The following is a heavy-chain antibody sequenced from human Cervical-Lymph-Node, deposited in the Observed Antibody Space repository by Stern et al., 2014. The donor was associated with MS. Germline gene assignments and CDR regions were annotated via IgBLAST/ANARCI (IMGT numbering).Heavy chain of an antibody. CDR3: ARGIAARPNWFDP. Sequence: EVQLVESGGGLVKPGGSLRLSCAASGFTFSSYSMNWVRQALGKGLEWVSSISSSSSYIYYADSVKGRFTISRDNAKNSLYLQMNSLRAEDTAVYYCARGIAARPNWFDPWGQGTLVTVSS. D-gene: IGHD6-6*01. CDR2: ISSSSSYI. J-gene: IGHJ5*02. CDR1: GFTFSSYS. V-gene: IGHV3-21*01.